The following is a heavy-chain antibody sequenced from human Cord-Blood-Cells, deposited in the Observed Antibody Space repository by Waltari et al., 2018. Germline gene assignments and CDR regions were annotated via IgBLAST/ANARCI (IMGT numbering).Heavy chain of an antibody. Sequence: QVQVEQSGAAVPKPGSSVKVFCKDSVGTARTYPISWVRQGRGQGLEWMGRIIHILSIANYAQKFQGRVTITADKSTSTAYMELSSLRSEDTAVYYCARSDYDILTGSAFDIWGQGTMVTVSS. CDR3: ARSDYDILTGSAFDI. CDR1: VGTARTYP. CDR2: IIHILSIA. D-gene: IGHD3-9*01. V-gene: IGHV1-69*09. J-gene: IGHJ3*02.